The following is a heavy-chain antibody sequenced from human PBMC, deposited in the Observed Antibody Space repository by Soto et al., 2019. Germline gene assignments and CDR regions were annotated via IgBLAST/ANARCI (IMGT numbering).Heavy chain of an antibody. CDR1: GGSISGSY. J-gene: IGHJ4*02. Sequence: SETLSLTCSVSGGSISGSYWSWIRQSPGKGLEWLGYVYYTGSTNYSPSLRSRVSISVDTSKNEFSLRLSSVTAADTAVYFCVRSVAVPGAHIDYWGQGTQVTVSS. CDR2: VYYTGST. CDR3: VRSVAVPGAHIDY. D-gene: IGHD6-19*01. V-gene: IGHV4-59*01.